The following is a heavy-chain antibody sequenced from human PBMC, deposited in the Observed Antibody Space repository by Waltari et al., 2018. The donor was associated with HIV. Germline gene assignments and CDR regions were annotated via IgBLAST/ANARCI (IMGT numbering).Heavy chain of an antibody. CDR2: VYYSGST. J-gene: IGHJ3*02. CDR3: ARFKLRSDPYVAFDI. CDR1: GGSISDYY. V-gene: IGHV4-59*01. D-gene: IGHD4-17*01. Sequence: QVQLQESGPGLVKPSETLSLTCTVSGGSISDYYWSWIRQPPGKGLEWIGYVYYSGSTNYDPSLKRRVTISVDTSQNQFSLKLSSVTAADTAFYDCARFKLRSDPYVAFDIWGQGTMITVSS.